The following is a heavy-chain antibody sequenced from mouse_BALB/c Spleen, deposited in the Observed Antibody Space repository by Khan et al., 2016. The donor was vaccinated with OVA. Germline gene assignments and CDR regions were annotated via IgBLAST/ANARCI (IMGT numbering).Heavy chain of an antibody. CDR2: INPSTGYT. CDR1: GYTFINYW. CDR3: ARKGLRGDFAY. D-gene: IGHD1-1*01. Sequence: QVQLKESGAELAKPGASVKMSCKASGYTFINYWILWVKQRPGQGLEWIGYINPSTGYTEYNQNFKDKATLTADKSSSTAYMQLSSLTSEDSAVYYFARKGLRGDFAYWGQGTTLTVSS. V-gene: IGHV1-7*01. J-gene: IGHJ2*01.